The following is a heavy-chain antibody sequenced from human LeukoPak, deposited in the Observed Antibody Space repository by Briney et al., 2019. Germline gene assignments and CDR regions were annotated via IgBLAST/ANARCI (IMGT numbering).Heavy chain of an antibody. D-gene: IGHD4-11*01. CDR2: IYSGGDT. J-gene: IGHJ4*02. V-gene: IGHV3-66*01. CDR1: GVTVTSSY. Sequence: GGSLRLSCEVSGVTVTSSYMSWLRHAPGKGLEWVSVIYSGGDTYYADSVKGRCTVSRDISKNTLYLQMNSLRAEDTAVYYCARGNTGYNSNWGRDFDCWGQGTLVTVSS. CDR3: ARGNTGYNSNWGRDFDC.